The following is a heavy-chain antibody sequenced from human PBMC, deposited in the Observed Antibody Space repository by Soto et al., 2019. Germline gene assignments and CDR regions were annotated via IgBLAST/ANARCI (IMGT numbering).Heavy chain of an antibody. CDR2: IYYSGST. CDR3: ASRARSPTWNTFDP. Sequence: SETLSLTCTVSGGSISSSSYYWGWIRQPPGKGLEWIGSIYYSGSTYYNPSLKSRVTISIDTSKNQFSLKLSSVTAADSAVYYCASRARSPTWNTFDPWGHGILVTVSS. CDR1: GGSISSSSYY. J-gene: IGHJ5*02. D-gene: IGHD1-1*01. V-gene: IGHV4-39*07.